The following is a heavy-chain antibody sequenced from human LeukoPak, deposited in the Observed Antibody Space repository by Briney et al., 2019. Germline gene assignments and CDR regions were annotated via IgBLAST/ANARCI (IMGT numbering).Heavy chain of an antibody. V-gene: IGHV4-4*09. Sequence: SETLSLTCTVSGGSISSYYWSWVRQSPGKGLEWIGYIFTSGWTDYNPSPKSRVTMSVDTSKNQLSMELRFLTAAGTAVYYCATSHDVKTAPYDLWGQGTLVTVSS. J-gene: IGHJ5*02. CDR3: ATSHDVKTAPYDL. CDR1: GGSISSYY. CDR2: IFTSGWT. D-gene: IGHD2-21*01.